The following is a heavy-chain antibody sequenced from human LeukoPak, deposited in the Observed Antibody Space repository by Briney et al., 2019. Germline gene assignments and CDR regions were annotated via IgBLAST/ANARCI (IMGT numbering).Heavy chain of an antibody. J-gene: IGHJ5*02. CDR1: GGSISSYY. Sequence: SETLSLTCTVSGGSISSYYWSWIRQPAGKGLEWIGRISTSGSTNYNPSLKSRVTMSLDTSKNQFSLKLSSVTAADTAVYYCARVSKEASFRYFDWRLVFGTDNWFDPWGQGTLVTVSS. V-gene: IGHV4-4*07. CDR3: ARVSKEASFRYFDWRLVFGTDNWFDP. CDR2: ISTSGST. D-gene: IGHD3-9*01.